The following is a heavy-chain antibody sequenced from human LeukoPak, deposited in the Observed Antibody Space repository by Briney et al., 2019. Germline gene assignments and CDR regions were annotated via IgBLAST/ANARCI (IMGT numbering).Heavy chain of an antibody. J-gene: IGHJ4*02. CDR2: IYHSGSP. CDR1: GGSISSNNW. V-gene: IGHV4-4*02. Sequence: ASETLSLTCAVSGGSISSNNWWGWVRQPPGKGLEWIGEIYHSGSPNYNPSLKSRVTISVDKSRNHFSLNLSSVTAADTAVYYCARVNINNWHSCDYWGQGTLVTVSS. D-gene: IGHD1-1*01. CDR3: ARVNINNWHSCDY.